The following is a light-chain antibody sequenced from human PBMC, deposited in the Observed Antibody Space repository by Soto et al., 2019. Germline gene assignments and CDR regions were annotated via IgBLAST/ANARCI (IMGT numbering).Light chain of an antibody. V-gene: IGLV2-8*01. Sequence: QSVLTQPPSASGSPGQSDTISCTGTSSDISDNKYVSWFQHHPGKAPKALIYEVNKRASGVPDRFSGSKSGNTASLTVSGLRADDEADYYCNSYVGSNHYVFGTGSKGTVL. CDR3: NSYVGSNHYV. J-gene: IGLJ1*01. CDR2: EVN. CDR1: SSDISDNKY.